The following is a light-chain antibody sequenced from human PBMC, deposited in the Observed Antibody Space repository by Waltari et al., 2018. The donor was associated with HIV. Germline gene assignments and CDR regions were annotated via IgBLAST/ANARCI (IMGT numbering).Light chain of an antibody. CDR2: WAS. Sequence: DIVMPQSPDPLAVSLAAGAPLNCKSSHTVLYTSNSNNYLAWYQQEPGQPPKLLIYWASTRESGVPDRVSGSGAGTEFTLTISSLQAEDVAVYYCQQYSSTPSTFGQGTRLEIK. CDR1: HTVLYTSNSNNY. V-gene: IGKV4-1*01. CDR3: QQYSSTPST. J-gene: IGKJ5*01.